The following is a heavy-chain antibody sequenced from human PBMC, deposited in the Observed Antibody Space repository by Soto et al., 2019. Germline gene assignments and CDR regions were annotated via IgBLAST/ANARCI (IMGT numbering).Heavy chain of an antibody. J-gene: IGHJ4*02. Sequence: SETLSLTCSVSGVSITNSDYYWSWTRQPPGKGLEWIGYIFHTGSASYKSSLKGRVTFSVDTSKNQFSLNLKSVTAADTAVYYCARVRVRMTAIVFYFDSWGQGSLVTVSS. CDR3: ARVRVRMTAIVFYFDS. V-gene: IGHV4-61*08. D-gene: IGHD2-21*02. CDR2: IFHTGSA. CDR1: GVSITNSDYY.